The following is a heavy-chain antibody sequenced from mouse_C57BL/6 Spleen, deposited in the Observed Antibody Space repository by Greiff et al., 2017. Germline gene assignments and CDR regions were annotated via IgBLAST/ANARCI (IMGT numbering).Heavy chain of an antibody. CDR1: GFSLTSYG. D-gene: IGHD1-1*01. J-gene: IGHJ4*01. Sequence: VKLMESGPGLVAPSQSLSITCTVSGFSLTSYGVSWVRQPPGKGLEWLGVIWGDGSTNYHSALISRLSIRKDNSKSQVCLKLTSLQADDTATYYCVYDYAMDYWGQGTSVTVSS. V-gene: IGHV2-3*01. CDR2: IWGDGST. CDR3: VYDYAMDY.